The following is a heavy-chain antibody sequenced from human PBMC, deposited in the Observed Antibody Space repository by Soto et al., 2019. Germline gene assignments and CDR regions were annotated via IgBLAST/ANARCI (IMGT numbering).Heavy chain of an antibody. CDR2: IIPIFGTA. V-gene: IGHV1-69*13. CDR3: ARVVDIVVVPAAIRGPVPPKGFDP. CDR1: GGTFSSYA. J-gene: IGHJ5*02. D-gene: IGHD2-2*02. Sequence: SVKVSCKASGGTFSSYAISWVRQAPGQGLEWMGGIIPIFGTANYAQKFQGRVTITADESTSTAYMELSSLRSEDTAVYYCARVVDIVVVPAAIRGPVPPKGFDPWGQGTLVTVSS.